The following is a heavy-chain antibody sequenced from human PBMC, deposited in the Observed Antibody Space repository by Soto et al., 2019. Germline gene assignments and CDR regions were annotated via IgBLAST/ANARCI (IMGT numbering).Heavy chain of an antibody. Sequence: QVQLVQSGAEVQKPGASVKVSCKTSGYIFKNYGISWVRQAPGQGLEWIGWIYPKEGRANFVQNFQGRVTLTTDTPTSTAYIELRSLRFDGAAVYFCAIDSDYDIDYWGQGTLVTVSS. CDR1: GYIFKNYG. J-gene: IGHJ4*02. D-gene: IGHD5-12*01. V-gene: IGHV1-18*01. CDR2: IYPKEGRA. CDR3: AIDSDYDIDY.